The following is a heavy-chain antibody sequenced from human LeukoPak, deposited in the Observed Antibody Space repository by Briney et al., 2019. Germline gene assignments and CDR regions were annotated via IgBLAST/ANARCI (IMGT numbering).Heavy chain of an antibody. D-gene: IGHD3-10*01. V-gene: IGHV3-21*01. Sequence: GGSLRLSCAASGFTFSSYSMNWVRQAPGKGLEWVSSISSSSSYIYYADSVKGRVTISRDNAKNTLYLQMNSLRAEDTAVYYCASSLTYYYGSGSYSDYWGQGTLVTVSS. CDR1: GFTFSSYS. J-gene: IGHJ4*02. CDR3: ASSLTYYYGSGSYSDY. CDR2: ISSSSSYI.